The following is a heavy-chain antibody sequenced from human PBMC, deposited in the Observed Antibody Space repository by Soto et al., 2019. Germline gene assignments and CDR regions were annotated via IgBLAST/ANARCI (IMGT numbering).Heavy chain of an antibody. D-gene: IGHD3-3*01. CDR3: ARGQRFSDWFDP. CDR2: IYSSGST. Sequence: PSATLSLTCTVSGGAITSYYWTWIRQPAGEGLEWSGRIYSSGSTKYNPSLQSRISMSLDTSKNQFSLTRASVTAADTAVYYCARGQRFSDWFDPWGQGTLVIVSS. V-gene: IGHV4-4*07. CDR1: GGAITSYY. J-gene: IGHJ5*02.